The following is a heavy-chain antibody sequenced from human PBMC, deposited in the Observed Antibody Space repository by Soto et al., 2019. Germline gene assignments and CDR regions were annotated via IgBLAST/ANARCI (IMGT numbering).Heavy chain of an antibody. Sequence: EVQLVESGGGLVQPGRSLRLSCTASGFTFGDYAMSWFRQAPGKGLEWVGFIRSKAYGGTTEYAASVKGRFTISRDDSKSIAYLQMNSLKTEDTAVXXXXXXXXXXYGYDYYFDYWGQGTLVTXXX. CDR3: XXXXXXXYGYDYYFDY. CDR2: IRSKAYGGTT. V-gene: IGHV3-49*03. CDR1: GFTFGDYA. J-gene: IGHJ4*02. D-gene: IGHD5-12*01.